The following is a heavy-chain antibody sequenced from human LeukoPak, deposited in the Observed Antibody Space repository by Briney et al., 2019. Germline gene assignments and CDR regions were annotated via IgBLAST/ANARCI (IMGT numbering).Heavy chain of an antibody. D-gene: IGHD3-10*01. CDR2: IYYSGST. CDR3: ARDLRGESNWFDP. V-gene: IGHV4-31*03. J-gene: IGHJ5*02. Sequence: SQTLSLTCTVSGGSISSGGYYWSWIHQHPGKGLEWIGYIYYSGSTYYNPSLKSRVTISVDTSNNQFSLKLSSVTAADTAGYYCARDLRGESNWFDPWGQGTLVTVSS. CDR1: GGSISSGGYY.